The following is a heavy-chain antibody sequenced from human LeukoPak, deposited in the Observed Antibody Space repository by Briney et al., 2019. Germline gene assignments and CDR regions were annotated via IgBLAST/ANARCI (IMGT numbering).Heavy chain of an antibody. V-gene: IGHV3-30*18. CDR1: GFTFSSYE. J-gene: IGHJ4*02. D-gene: IGHD3-10*02. CDR3: AKSRVRGVYYFDY. CDR2: ISYDGSNE. Sequence: GGSLRLSCGASGFTFSSYEMNWVRQAPGEGLEWVAIISYDGSNEDYADSVKGRFTISRDNSKNTLYLQMNSLRAEDSAVYYCAKSRVRGVYYFDYWGQGTLVTVSS.